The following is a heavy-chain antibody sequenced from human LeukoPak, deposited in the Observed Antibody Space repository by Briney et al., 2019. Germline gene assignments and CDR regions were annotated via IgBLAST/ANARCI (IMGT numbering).Heavy chain of an antibody. CDR2: ISYTGET. J-gene: IGHJ4*02. Sequence: SETRSLTCTVSGGSISSTYWNWIRQPLGKGLQWIGRISYTGETKYNHSLKSRVTISVDRSKNQFSLQLSSMTAADAAIYYCARSYIVSYSEDFDYWGQGTLFTVSS. CDR3: ARSYIVSYSEDFDY. CDR1: GGSISSTY. D-gene: IGHD1-26*01. V-gene: IGHV4-59*01.